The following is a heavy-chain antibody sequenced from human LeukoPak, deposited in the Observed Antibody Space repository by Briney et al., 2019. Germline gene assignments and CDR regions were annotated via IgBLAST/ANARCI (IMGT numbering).Heavy chain of an antibody. CDR2: IYYSGST. CDR1: GGSVSSYY. V-gene: IGHV4-59*02. Sequence: PSETLSLTCTVSGGSVSSYYWSWIRQPPGRGLEWIGYIYYSGSTNYNPSLKSRVTISVDTSKNQFSLKLSSVTAAHTAVYYWARVGSRYDFWSGYYSGFDYWGQGTLVTVSS. D-gene: IGHD3-3*01. CDR3: ARVGSRYDFWSGYYSGFDY. J-gene: IGHJ4*02.